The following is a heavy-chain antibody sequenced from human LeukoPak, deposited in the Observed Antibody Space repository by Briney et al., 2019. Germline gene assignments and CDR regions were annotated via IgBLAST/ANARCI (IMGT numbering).Heavy chain of an antibody. Sequence: GGSLRLSCAASGFTFSSYAMSWVRQAPGKGLEWVSAISGSGGSTYYADSVKGRFTISRDNSKNTLYLQMNSLGAEDTAVYYCAKSKRWLQLPGFDYWGQGTLVTVSS. V-gene: IGHV3-23*01. D-gene: IGHD5-24*01. CDR2: ISGSGGST. CDR3: AKSKRWLQLPGFDY. J-gene: IGHJ4*02. CDR1: GFTFSSYA.